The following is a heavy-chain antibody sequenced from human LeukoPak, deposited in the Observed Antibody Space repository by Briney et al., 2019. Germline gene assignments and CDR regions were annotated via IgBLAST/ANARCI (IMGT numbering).Heavy chain of an antibody. CDR2: IHPGDSDT. V-gene: IGHV5-51*01. J-gene: IGHJ4*02. CDR3: ARLGEAVVVPAARPFDN. Sequence: GESLKISCKGSGYTITSYWIGWVRQMPGKGLEWMGIIHPGDSDTRYSPSFQGQVNISADKSISTAYLQWSSLKASDTAMYYCARLGEAVVVPAARPFDNWGQGTLVTVSS. D-gene: IGHD2-2*01. CDR1: GYTITSYW.